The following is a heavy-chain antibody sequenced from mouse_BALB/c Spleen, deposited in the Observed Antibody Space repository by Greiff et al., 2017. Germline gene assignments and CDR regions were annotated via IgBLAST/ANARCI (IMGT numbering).Heavy chain of an antibody. Sequence: EVKLVESGPGLVKPSQSLSLTCSVTGYSITSGYYWNWIRQFPGNKLEWMGYISYDGSNNYNPSLKNRISITRDTSKNQFFLMLNSVTTEDTATYYCASVNSAGYVWFAYWGQGTLVTVSA. CDR3: ASVNSAGYVWFAY. CDR1: GYSITSGYY. CDR2: ISYDGSN. V-gene: IGHV3-6*02. J-gene: IGHJ3*01. D-gene: IGHD3-1*01.